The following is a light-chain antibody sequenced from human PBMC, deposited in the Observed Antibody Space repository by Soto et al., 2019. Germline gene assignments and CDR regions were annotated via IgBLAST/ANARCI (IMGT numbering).Light chain of an antibody. J-gene: IGKJ5*01. V-gene: IGKV3-20*01. CDR3: QPYTSSLTT. CDR1: QSVSNNY. Sequence: EGVVTRSPGTLCVSPGERAALSCRGSQSVSNNYLAWYQQKPGQAPRLLIYGASSRATGIAARFSGSGSGTDFTLTISRLHPEAVAPYYWQPYTSSLTTFGQGTRLE. CDR2: GAS.